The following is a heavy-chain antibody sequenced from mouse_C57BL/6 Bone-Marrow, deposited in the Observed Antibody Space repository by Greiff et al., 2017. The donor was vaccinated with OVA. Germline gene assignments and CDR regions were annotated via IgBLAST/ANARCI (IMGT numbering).Heavy chain of an antibody. D-gene: IGHD3-2*02. CDR1: GYAFSSSW. V-gene: IGHV1-82*01. CDR3: ARRRAQALYYFDY. Sequence: VQLKESGPELVKPGASVKISCKASGYAFSSSWMNWVKQRPGKGLEWIGRIYPGAGDTNYNGKFKGKATLTADKSSSTAYMQLSSLTSEDSAVYFCARRRAQALYYFDYWGQGTTLTVSS. J-gene: IGHJ2*01. CDR2: IYPGAGDT.